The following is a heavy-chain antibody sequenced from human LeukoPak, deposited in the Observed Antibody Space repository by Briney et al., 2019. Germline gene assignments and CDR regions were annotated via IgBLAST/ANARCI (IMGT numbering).Heavy chain of an antibody. D-gene: IGHD6-19*01. CDR3: ARVASSGWDYYFDY. J-gene: IGHJ4*02. CDR2: IYYSGST. CDR1: GGSISSYY. V-gene: IGHV4-59*01. Sequence: SETLSLTCTVSGGSISSYYWSWIRQPPGKGLEWIGYIYYSGSTIYNPSLKSRVTISVDTSKNQFSLKLSSVTAADTAVYYCARVASSGWDYYFDYWGQGTLVTVSS.